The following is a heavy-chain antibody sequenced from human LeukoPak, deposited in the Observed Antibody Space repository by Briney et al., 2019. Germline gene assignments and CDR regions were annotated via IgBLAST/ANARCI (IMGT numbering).Heavy chain of an antibody. V-gene: IGHV1-2*02. D-gene: IGHD6-13*01. CDR3: ARVARVYQAFNWFDP. J-gene: IGHJ5*02. Sequence: GASVKVSCKASGYTFTGYYMHWVRQAPGQGLEWMGWINPNSGGTNYAQKFQGRVTITADESTSTAYMELSSLRSEDTAVYYCARVARVYQAFNWFDPWGQGTLVTVSS. CDR2: INPNSGGT. CDR1: GYTFTGYY.